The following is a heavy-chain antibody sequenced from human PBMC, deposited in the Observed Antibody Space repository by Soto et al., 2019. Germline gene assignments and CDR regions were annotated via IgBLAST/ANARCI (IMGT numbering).Heavy chain of an antibody. D-gene: IGHD1-1*01. CDR1: GFTFNSYS. J-gene: IGHJ3*01. CDR2: ISSGSVYI. V-gene: IGHV3-21*06. Sequence: GGSLRLSCTASGFTFNSYSVNWVRQAPGKGLEWVASISSGSVYIDFADSVRGRFTISRDDVTNSVSLQMDSLRVEDTGIYYCARYDAFKAFDLWGQGTMVTVSS. CDR3: ARYDAFKAFDL.